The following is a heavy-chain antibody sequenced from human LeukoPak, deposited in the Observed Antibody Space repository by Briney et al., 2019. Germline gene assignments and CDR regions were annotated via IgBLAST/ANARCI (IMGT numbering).Heavy chain of an antibody. V-gene: IGHV7-4-1*02. CDR3: AREEGGLDV. CDR2: MNTNTGKA. Sequence: GASVKVSCKPSGYDFSIYTLNWVRRVPGQGPEWMGWMNTNTGKATYAQDFRGRFVFSFDSSVSTAYLEITSLKAADTAVYYCAREEGGLDVWGQGTTVIVSS. J-gene: IGHJ6*02. CDR1: GYDFSIYT.